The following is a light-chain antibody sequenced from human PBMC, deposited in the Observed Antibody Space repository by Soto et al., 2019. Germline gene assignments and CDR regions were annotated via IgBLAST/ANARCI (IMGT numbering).Light chain of an antibody. CDR3: QQYNSYWT. V-gene: IGKV1-5*03. CDR1: QSISSW. Sequence: DIQMTQSPSTLSASVGDRVTITFRASQSISSWLAWYQQKPGKAPKLLICKASSLESGVPSRFSGSGSGTEFTLPISSLQPDDFATYYCQQYNSYWTFGQGTKVEIK. CDR2: KAS. J-gene: IGKJ1*01.